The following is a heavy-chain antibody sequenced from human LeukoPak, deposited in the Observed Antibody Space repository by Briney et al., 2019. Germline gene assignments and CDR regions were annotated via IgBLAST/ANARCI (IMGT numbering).Heavy chain of an antibody. D-gene: IGHD2-21*02. CDR1: GGSFSGYY. J-gene: IGHJ4*02. V-gene: IGHV4-59*08. CDR3: ATSCGDCYSFDY. CDR2: IYYSGSA. Sequence: SETLSLTCAVYGGSFSGYYWSWIRQPPGKGLEWIGYIYYSGSANYNPSLKSRVTISVDTSKNQFSLKLSSVTAADTAVYYCATSCGDCYSFDYWGQGTLVTVSS.